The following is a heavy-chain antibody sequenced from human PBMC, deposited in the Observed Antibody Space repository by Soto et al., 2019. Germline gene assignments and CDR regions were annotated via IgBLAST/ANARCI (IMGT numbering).Heavy chain of an antibody. J-gene: IGHJ4*02. CDR2: IIPMFGTA. CDR3: ASGIKLWLRRINNGYSG. CDR1: GGTFSTYA. V-gene: IGHV1-69*12. D-gene: IGHD5-12*01. Sequence: QVQLVQSGAEVKKPESSVKVSCKAPGGTFSTYAISWVRQAPGQGLEWMGGIIPMFGTANYAQRLQDRVTITADESTNTVYMELSSLRSEDKAVYFCASGIKLWLRRINNGYSGWGQGTLVTVSS.